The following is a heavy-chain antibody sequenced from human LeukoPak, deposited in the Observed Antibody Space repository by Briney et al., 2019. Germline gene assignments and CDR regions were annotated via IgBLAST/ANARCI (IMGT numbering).Heavy chain of an antibody. D-gene: IGHD3-10*01. V-gene: IGHV3-74*01. J-gene: IGHJ6*02. CDR1: GFTFSYYW. CDR3: AREYGMDV. CDR2: IKGDGSST. Sequence: GGSLRLSCVASGFTFSYYWMYWVRQAPGKGLVWVSTIKGDGSSTTYADSVKGRFTISRDNAKNPLYLQMNSLRAEDTAIYYCAREYGMDVWGQGTTVTVSS.